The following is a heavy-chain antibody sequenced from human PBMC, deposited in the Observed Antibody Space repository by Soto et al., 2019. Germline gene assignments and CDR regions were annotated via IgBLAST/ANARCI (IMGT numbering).Heavy chain of an antibody. D-gene: IGHD2-8*01. Sequence: ASVKVSCKVSGYTLTELSMHWVRQAPGKGLEWMGGFDPEDGETIYAQKFQGRVTMTEDTSTDTAYMELSRLRSEDTAVYFCARVRCFNGLCHTADYGMDVWGQGTTVTVSS. CDR2: FDPEDGET. CDR3: ARVRCFNGLCHTADYGMDV. J-gene: IGHJ6*02. CDR1: GYTLTELS. V-gene: IGHV1-24*01.